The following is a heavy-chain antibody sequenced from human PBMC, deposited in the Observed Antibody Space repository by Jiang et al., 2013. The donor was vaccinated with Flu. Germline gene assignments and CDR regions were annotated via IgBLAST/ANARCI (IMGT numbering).Heavy chain of an antibody. CDR3: ARGMGYYTGYDLGYLDH. D-gene: IGHD5-12*01. Sequence: VQLVESGGEVKEPGASVKVSCMTSGFTFTSYGFTWVRQAPGQGLEWMGWISAYNGNTNYAQKFQGRVTMATDTSKSTVYMELRSLRSDDTAVYFCARGMGYYTGYDLGYLDHWGQGTLVTVSS. CDR2: ISAYNGNT. CDR1: GFTFTSYG. V-gene: IGHV1-18*01. J-gene: IGHJ4*02.